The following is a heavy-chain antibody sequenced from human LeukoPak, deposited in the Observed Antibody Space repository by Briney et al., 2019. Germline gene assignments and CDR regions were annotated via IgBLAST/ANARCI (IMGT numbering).Heavy chain of an antibody. CDR3: ASRGHVGSGTYSPYDS. CDR2: ISGSGGRT. D-gene: IGHD3-10*01. CDR1: GLAFSNDA. J-gene: IGHJ5*01. Sequence: GGSLRLSCAASGLAFSNDAMGGGRQAPGEGLGWGSGISGSGGRTYYAASVKGRFTISRDNSRNTLYLQMPSLRAQDPPVYHCASRGHVGSGTYSPYDSSGPGNPVTVSS. V-gene: IGHV3-23*01.